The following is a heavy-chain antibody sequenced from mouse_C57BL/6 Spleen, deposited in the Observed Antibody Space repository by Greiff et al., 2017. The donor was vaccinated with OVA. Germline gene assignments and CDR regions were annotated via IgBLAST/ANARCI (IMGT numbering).Heavy chain of an antibody. CDR2: IYPGSGNT. V-gene: IGHV1-66*01. CDR3: ARGGGGYYGDY. CDR1: GYTFTSYY. J-gene: IGHJ2*01. D-gene: IGHD1-1*01. Sequence: QVQLQQPGAELVKPGASVKMSCKASGYTFTSYYIHWVKQRPGQGLEWIGWIYPGSGNTKYNEKFKGKATLTADTSSSTAYMQLSSLTSEDSAVYYCARGGGGYYGDYWGQGTTLTVSS.